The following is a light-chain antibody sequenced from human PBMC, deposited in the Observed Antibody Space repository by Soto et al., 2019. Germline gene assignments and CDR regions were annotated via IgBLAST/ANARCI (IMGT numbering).Light chain of an antibody. Sequence: QAVVTQPPSVSGAPGQRVTVSCTGSSSNIGEGYDVHWYQKLPGTAPKLLIYGNTNRPSGVPERFSGSKSGASASLAITGLQAEDEAEYYCQSYDSSLSGVVFGGGTKLTVL. J-gene: IGLJ2*01. CDR2: GNT. CDR1: SSNIGEGYD. V-gene: IGLV1-40*03. CDR3: QSYDSSLSGVV.